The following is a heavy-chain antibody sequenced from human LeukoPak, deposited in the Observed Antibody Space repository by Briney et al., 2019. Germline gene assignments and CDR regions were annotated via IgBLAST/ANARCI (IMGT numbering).Heavy chain of an antibody. D-gene: IGHD6-13*01. CDR3: AKVPRAAGNAFDY. CDR1: GFTFSSYS. J-gene: IGHJ4*02. V-gene: IGHV3-23*01. Sequence: GGSLRLSCAASGFTFSSYSMDWVRQAPGKGLEWVSAISGSGGSTYYADSVKGRFTISRDNSKNTLYLQMNSLRAEDTAVYYCAKVPRAAGNAFDYWGQGTLVTVSS. CDR2: ISGSGGST.